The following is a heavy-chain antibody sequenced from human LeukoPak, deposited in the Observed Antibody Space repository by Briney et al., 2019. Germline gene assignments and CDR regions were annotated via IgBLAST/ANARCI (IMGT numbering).Heavy chain of an antibody. CDR3: ARDIVLIGGYNWFDP. V-gene: IGHV4-61*01. CDR1: GGSVSSGSYY. J-gene: IGHJ5*02. D-gene: IGHD2-8*01. Sequence: SETLSLTCTVSGGSVSSGSYYWSWIRQPPGKGLEWIGYIYYSGSTNYNPSLKSRVTISVDTSKNQFSLKLSSVTAADTAVYYCARDIVLIGGYNWFDPWGQGTLVTVSS. CDR2: IYYSGST.